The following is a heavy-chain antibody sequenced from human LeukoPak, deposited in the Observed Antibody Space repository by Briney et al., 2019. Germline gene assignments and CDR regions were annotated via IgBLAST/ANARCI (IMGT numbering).Heavy chain of an antibody. CDR2: VYYSGST. CDR3: ARQSSGWYNY. J-gene: IGHJ4*02. Sequence: SETLSLTCTVSGVSISSGGYYWSWIRQPPGKSLEWIGAVYYSGSTYYNPSLKSRVTISVDTPKNQFSLKLSSVTAADTAVYYCARQSSGWYNYWGQGTLVTVSS. CDR1: GVSISSGGYY. V-gene: IGHV4-39*01. D-gene: IGHD6-19*01.